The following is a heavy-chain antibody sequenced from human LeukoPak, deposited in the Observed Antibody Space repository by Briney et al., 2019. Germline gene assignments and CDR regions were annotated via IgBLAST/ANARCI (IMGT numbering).Heavy chain of an antibody. CDR1: GFSITDWP. J-gene: IGHJ4*02. V-gene: IGHV3-23*01. CDR3: AKEGDYGAFDY. CDR2: IGVRT. Sequence: GGSLRLSCAASGFSITDWPLSWVRQAPGEGLEWVSAIGVRTHYADSVKGRFTISRDNSKNTLYLQMNSLRAEDTAVYYCAKEGDYGAFDYWGQGTLVTVSS. D-gene: IGHD4-17*01.